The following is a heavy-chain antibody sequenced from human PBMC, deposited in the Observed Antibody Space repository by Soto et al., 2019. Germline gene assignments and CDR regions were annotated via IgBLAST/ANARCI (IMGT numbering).Heavy chain of an antibody. CDR2: IKQDGSEK. J-gene: IGHJ6*02. Sequence: GGSLRLSCAASGFTFSSYWMSWVRQAPGKGLEWVANIKQDGSEKYYVDSVKGRFTISRDNAKNSLYLQMNSLRAEDTAVYYCSRDPGSPGYHYYGMDVWGQGTTVTVSS. V-gene: IGHV3-7*03. D-gene: IGHD6-13*01. CDR1: GFTFSSYW. CDR3: SRDPGSPGYHYYGMDV.